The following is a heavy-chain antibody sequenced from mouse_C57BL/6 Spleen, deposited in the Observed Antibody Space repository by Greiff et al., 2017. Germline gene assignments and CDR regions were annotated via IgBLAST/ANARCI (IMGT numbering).Heavy chain of an antibody. CDR2: IDPSDSYT. CDR3: ARDHSSPTFYYFDY. V-gene: IGHV1-59*01. J-gene: IGHJ2*01. CDR1: GYTFTSYW. Sequence: VQLQQPGAELVRPGTSVKLSCKASGYTFTSYWMHWVKQRPGQGLEWIGVIDPSDSYTNYNQKFKGKATLTVDTSSSTAYMQLSSLTSEDSAVYYCARDHSSPTFYYFDYWGQGTTLTVSS. D-gene: IGHD1-1*01.